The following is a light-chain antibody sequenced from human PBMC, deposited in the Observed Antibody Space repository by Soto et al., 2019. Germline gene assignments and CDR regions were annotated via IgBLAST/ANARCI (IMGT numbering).Light chain of an antibody. CDR3: QSYDSSNRV. V-gene: IGLV6-57*02. J-gene: IGLJ3*02. Sequence: NFMLTQPHSVSKSPGKTLTISCTGSSGSIASNYVQWYQQRPGSAPTTVIYEDNQRPSGVPDRFSGSIDSSSNSASLTISGLKTEDEADYYCQSYDSSNRVFGGGTKLTVL. CDR2: EDN. CDR1: SGSIASNY.